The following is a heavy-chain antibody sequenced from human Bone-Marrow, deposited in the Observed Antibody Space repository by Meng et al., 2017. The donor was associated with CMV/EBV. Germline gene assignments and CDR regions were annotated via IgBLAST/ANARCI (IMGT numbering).Heavy chain of an antibody. D-gene: IGHD2-2*02. J-gene: IGHJ6*02. CDR2: ISSSSSYI. Sequence: LSLTCAASGFTCSSYSRNWVRQAPGKGLEWVSSISSSSSYIYYADSVKGRFTISRDNAKNSLYLQMNRLRAEDTAVYYCARDQGGSSTSCYIYPARCGDGMDVWGQGTTVTVSS. CDR1: GFTCSSYS. CDR3: ARDQGGSSTSCYIYPARCGDGMDV. V-gene: IGHV3-21*01.